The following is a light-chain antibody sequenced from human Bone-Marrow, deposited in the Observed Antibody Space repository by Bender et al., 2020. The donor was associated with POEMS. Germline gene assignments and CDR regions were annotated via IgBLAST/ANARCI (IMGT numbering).Light chain of an antibody. V-gene: IGLV7-46*01. J-gene: IGLJ2*01. CDR3: LVSYSGARV. CDR1: TGAVTGGHY. CDR2: DTN. Sequence: QAVVTQEPSLTVSPGGTVTLTCGSSTGAVTGGHYPYWFQQKPGPAPRTLIYDTNNKLSWTPARFSGYLLGDKAALTLSGAQPEDEADYYCLVSYSGARVFGGGTKLTVL.